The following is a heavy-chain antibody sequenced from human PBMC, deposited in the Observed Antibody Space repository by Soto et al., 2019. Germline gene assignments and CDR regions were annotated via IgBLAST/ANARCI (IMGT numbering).Heavy chain of an antibody. J-gene: IGHJ2*01. D-gene: IGHD5-18*01. CDR2: IYYSGST. Sequence: QVQLQESGPGLVKPSETLSLTCTASGGSISSYYWSWIRQPPGKGLEWIGYIYYSGSTNYNPSLKSRVTISVATSKNQFSLKLSSVTAADTAVYYCARVPTNVDTAMDRNFDLWGRGTLVTVSS. CDR3: ARVPTNVDTAMDRNFDL. CDR1: GGSISSYY. V-gene: IGHV4-59*01.